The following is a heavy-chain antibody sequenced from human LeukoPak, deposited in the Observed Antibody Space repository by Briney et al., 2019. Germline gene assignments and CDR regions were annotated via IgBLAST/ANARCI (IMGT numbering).Heavy chain of an antibody. CDR2: IYYSGST. D-gene: IGHD3-16*01. V-gene: IGHV4-31*03. CDR1: GGSISSGGYY. J-gene: IGHJ6*02. CDR3: ARERCDYAWGATGDCGMDV. Sequence: SQTLSLTCTVSGGSISSGGYYWSWIRQHPGKGLEWIGYIYYSGSTYYNPSLKSRVTISVDTSKNQFSLKLSSVTAADTAVYYCARERCDYAWGATGDCGMDVWGQGTTVTVSS.